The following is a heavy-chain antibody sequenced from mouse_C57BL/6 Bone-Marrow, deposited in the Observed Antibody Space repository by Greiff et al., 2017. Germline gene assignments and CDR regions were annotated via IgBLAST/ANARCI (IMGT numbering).Heavy chain of an antibody. J-gene: IGHJ2*01. Sequence: EVKLVESGGGLVKPGGSLKLSCAASGFTFSDYGMHWVRQAPEKGLEWVAYISSGSSTIYYADTVKGRFTISRDNAKNTLFLQMTSLRSEDTATYYCARVLVTIVPNYFDYWGQGTTLTVSS. CDR3: ARVLVTIVPNYFDY. D-gene: IGHD2-12*01. V-gene: IGHV5-17*01. CDR2: ISSGSSTI. CDR1: GFTFSDYG.